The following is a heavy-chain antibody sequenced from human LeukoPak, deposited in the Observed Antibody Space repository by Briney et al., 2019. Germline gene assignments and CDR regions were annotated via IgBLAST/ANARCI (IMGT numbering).Heavy chain of an antibody. CDR2: IYHSGST. Sequence: PSQTLSLTCAVSGGSISSGGYSWSWIRQPPGKGLEWIGYIYHSGSTYYNPSLKSRVTISVDRSKNQFSLKLSSVTAADTAVYYCAGPFMNPHTHPILMGAFDIWGQGTMVTVSS. CDR1: GGSISSGGYS. V-gene: IGHV4-30-2*01. J-gene: IGHJ3*02. D-gene: IGHD2-8*01. CDR3: AGPFMNPHTHPILMGAFDI.